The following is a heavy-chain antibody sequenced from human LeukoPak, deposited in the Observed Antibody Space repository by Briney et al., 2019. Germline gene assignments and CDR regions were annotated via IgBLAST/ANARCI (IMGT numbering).Heavy chain of an antibody. CDR2: ISYDGGNK. Sequence: GGSLRLSCAASGFTFSSYGMHWVRQAPGKGLEWVAVISYDGGNKYYADSVKGRLTISRDNSKNTLYLQMNSLRAEDTAVYYCAKDPGSSGWYLRYWGQGTLVTVSS. V-gene: IGHV3-30*18. CDR3: AKDPGSSGWYLRY. D-gene: IGHD6-19*01. J-gene: IGHJ4*02. CDR1: GFTFSSYG.